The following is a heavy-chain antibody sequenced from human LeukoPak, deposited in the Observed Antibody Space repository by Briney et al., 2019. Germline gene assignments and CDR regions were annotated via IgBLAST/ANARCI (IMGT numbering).Heavy chain of an antibody. Sequence: ASVKVSCKASGYTFTSYYLHWLRQAPGQGLEWMGMINPSGGSTTYAQKFQGRVTMTRDTSTSTVYMELSSLRSEDTAVYYCARLRAPDDYWGQGTLVTVSS. CDR1: GYTFTSYY. CDR2: INPSGGST. CDR3: ARLRAPDDY. J-gene: IGHJ4*02. V-gene: IGHV1-46*01.